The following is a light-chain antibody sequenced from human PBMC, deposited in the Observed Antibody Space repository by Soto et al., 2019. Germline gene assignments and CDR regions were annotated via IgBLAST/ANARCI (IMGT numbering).Light chain of an antibody. J-gene: IGKJ5*01. CDR2: GAS. Sequence: EIVLTQSPGTLSLSRGGRATLSCRASQSVSSSYIAWYQQRPGQTPSLLIYGASTRATGIPDRFSGSGSGTHFTLTISRLEPGDFAVYYCQNFGGTTFTFGQGTRLEIK. CDR1: QSVSSSY. CDR3: QNFGGTTFT. V-gene: IGKV3-20*01.